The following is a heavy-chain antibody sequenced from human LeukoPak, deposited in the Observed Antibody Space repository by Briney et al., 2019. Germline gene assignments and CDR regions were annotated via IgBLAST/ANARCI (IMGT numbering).Heavy chain of an antibody. CDR1: GYTFTSYG. D-gene: IGHD3-16*01. CDR2: ISSNSDNT. Sequence: ASVKVSCKATGYTFTSYGISWVRQAPGQGLEWMGWISSNSDNTNYAQKLQGRVTMTTDTSTSTAYKELRSLRSDDTAVYYCARDWGSIKVITDYWGQGTLVTVSS. CDR3: ARDWGSIKVITDY. J-gene: IGHJ4*02. V-gene: IGHV1-18*01.